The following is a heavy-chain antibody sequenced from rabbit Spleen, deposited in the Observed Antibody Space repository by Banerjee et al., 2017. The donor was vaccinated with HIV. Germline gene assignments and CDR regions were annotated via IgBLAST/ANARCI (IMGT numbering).Heavy chain of an antibody. D-gene: IGHD8-1*01. CDR1: GVSFSSSSY. Sequence: QEQLKESGGGLVQPGGSLTLTCTASGVSFSSSSYMCWVRQAPGKGLEWIACIDSGSSGFTYFATWAKGRFTCSKTSSTTVTLQMTSLTVADTATYFCARDGAGGSYFALWGPGTLVTVS. V-gene: IGHV1S45*01. J-gene: IGHJ6*01. CDR3: ARDGAGGSYFAL. CDR2: IDSGSSGFT.